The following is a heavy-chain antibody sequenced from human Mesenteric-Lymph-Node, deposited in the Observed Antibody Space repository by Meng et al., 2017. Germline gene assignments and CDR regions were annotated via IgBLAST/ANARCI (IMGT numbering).Heavy chain of an antibody. CDR1: GGSIRSNGYY. CDR3: ARRRGGSGRDC. Sequence: PQGSGPGPAKPSGTLALTCAVSGGSIRSNGYYWDWVRQPPGKGLEWIGAIYHSGSTSYNPSLQSRVTTFVDTSKNQFSLMLTSVTATDTAVYYCARRRGGSGRDCWGQGTLVTVSS. CDR2: IYHSGST. D-gene: IGHD3-10*01. J-gene: IGHJ4*02. V-gene: IGHV4-39*01.